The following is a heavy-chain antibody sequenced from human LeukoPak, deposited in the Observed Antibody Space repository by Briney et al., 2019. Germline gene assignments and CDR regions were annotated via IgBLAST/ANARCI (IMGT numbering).Heavy chain of an antibody. CDR3: ARDIDNGDYVVY. V-gene: IGHV3-48*03. CDR2: ISSSGSTI. Sequence: GGSLRLSCAASGFTFSSYEMNWVRQAPGKGLEWVSYISSSGSTIYYADSVRGRFTISRDNSKNTLYLQMNSLRAEDTAVYYCARDIDNGDYVVYWGQGTLVTVSS. CDR1: GFTFSSYE. D-gene: IGHD4-17*01. J-gene: IGHJ4*02.